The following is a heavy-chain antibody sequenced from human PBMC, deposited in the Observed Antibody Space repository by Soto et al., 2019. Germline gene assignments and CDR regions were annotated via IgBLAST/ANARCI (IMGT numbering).Heavy chain of an antibody. CDR3: ARDRLGGIVPVGMDV. D-gene: IGHD2-21*01. Sequence: QVQLQESGPGLVKPSQTLSLTCTVSGDSISGGGYYWNWIRQHPEKGLEWIGYMQSSGRIFYNPSLKSRLNMSMDTSENRFSMNLTSVTAADTAVYYCARDRLGGIVPVGMDVWGQGTRVTVSS. CDR1: GDSISGGGYY. CDR2: MQSSGRI. J-gene: IGHJ6*02. V-gene: IGHV4-31*03.